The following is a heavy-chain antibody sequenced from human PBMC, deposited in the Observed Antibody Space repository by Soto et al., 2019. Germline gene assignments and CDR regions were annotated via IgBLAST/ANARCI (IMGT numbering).Heavy chain of an antibody. CDR3: TKANLYCSGANCFTFDY. CDR1: GFTFSNYA. CDR2: FSSGGGGT. D-gene: IGHD2-15*01. J-gene: IGHJ4*02. Sequence: EVQLLESGGGLLQPGGSLRLSCTASGFTFSNYAMSWVRQAPGKGLEWVSTFSSGGGGTYYADSVKGRFTISRDNSKNTLSLQMNSLRADDTAVYYCTKANLYCSGANCFTFDYWGLGTLVTVSS. V-gene: IGHV3-23*01.